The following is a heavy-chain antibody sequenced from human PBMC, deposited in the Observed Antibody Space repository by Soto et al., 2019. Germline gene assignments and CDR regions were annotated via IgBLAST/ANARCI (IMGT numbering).Heavy chain of an antibody. CDR3: ASAAVTGTAGLDF. CDR1: GYTFSGFY. V-gene: IGHV1-2*02. J-gene: IGHJ4*02. D-gene: IGHD6-19*01. Sequence: QVLLLQSGAEVKKPGASVKVSCKASGYTFSGFYMHWVRQAPGQGLEWMGWINPNSGGTTSAEKFTGRVTMTRKTSISTAYMALSRLTSDDTAVYYCASAAVTGTAGLDFWGQGTQVTVSS. CDR2: INPNSGGT.